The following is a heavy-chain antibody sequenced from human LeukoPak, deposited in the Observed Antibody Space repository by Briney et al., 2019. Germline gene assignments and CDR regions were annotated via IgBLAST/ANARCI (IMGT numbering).Heavy chain of an antibody. V-gene: IGHV4-34*01. CDR2: INHSGST. CDR1: GGSFSGYY. D-gene: IGHD6-13*01. J-gene: IGHJ4*02. CDR3: ARHGYSTNLDWTPIDY. Sequence: SETLSLTCAVYGGSFSGYYWSWIRQSPGKGLEWIGEINHSGSTNYNPSLKSRVTISVDTSKNQFSLNLNSVTAADTAVYYCARHGYSTNLDWTPIDYWGQGILATVSS.